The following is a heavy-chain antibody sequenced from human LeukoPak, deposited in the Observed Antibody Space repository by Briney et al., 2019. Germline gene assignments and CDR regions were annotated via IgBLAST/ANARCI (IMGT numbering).Heavy chain of an antibody. Sequence: GSSVKVSCKASGGTFSSYAISWVRQAPGQGLEWMGGIIPIFGTANYAQKFQGRVTITADESTSTAYMELSSLRSEDTAVYYCAREYYYDSSGYSHFDYWGQGTLVTVSS. CDR1: GGTFSSYA. V-gene: IGHV1-69*01. J-gene: IGHJ4*02. CDR2: IIPIFGTA. D-gene: IGHD3-22*01. CDR3: AREYYYDSSGYSHFDY.